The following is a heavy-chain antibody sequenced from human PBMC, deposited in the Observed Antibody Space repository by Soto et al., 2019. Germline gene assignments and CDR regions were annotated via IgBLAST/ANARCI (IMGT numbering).Heavy chain of an antibody. CDR1: VYPLTRHR. Sequence: VSHMPSVYPLTRHRLLLLRLAPRQLLEWMECISAYNGNTNYAQKRQGRVTMTTDTSTSTAYMELRSLRSDDTAVYYCARFHVNAPFGYYYYMDVGGKGTTVKSP. J-gene: IGHJ6*03. CDR2: ISAYNGNT. CDR3: ARFHVNAPFGYYYYMDV. D-gene: IGHD3-16*01. V-gene: IGHV1-18*04.